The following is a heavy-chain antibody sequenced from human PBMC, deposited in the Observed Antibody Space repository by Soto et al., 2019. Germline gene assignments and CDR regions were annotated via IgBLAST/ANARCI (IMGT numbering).Heavy chain of an antibody. Sequence: QVQLVQSGAEVKKPGSSVKVSCKASGGTFSSYAISWVRQAPGQGLEWMGGIILIFGTANYAQKFQGRVTLTEDECTSPAYMELSSLRAEDTAVYYCATVIYGNYYYYGMDVWGQGTTVTVSS. J-gene: IGHJ6*02. D-gene: IGHD4-17*01. CDR3: ATVIYGNYYYYGMDV. CDR1: GGTFSSYA. V-gene: IGHV1-69*01. CDR2: IILIFGTA.